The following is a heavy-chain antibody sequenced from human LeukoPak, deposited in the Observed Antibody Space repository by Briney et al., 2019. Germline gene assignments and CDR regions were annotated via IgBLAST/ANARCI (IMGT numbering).Heavy chain of an antibody. CDR3: ARGRSHGVDDY. J-gene: IGHJ4*02. CDR1: GVTFSSYA. CDR2: IIPIFGTA. Sequence: ASVKVSSKASGVTFSSYAISWVRQAPGQGLEWMGGIIPIFGTANYAQKLQGRVTIPSDESTSTGYMELSSLRSEDTAVYYCARGRSHGVDDYWGQGTMVTVSS. V-gene: IGHV1-69*13. D-gene: IGHD2-8*01.